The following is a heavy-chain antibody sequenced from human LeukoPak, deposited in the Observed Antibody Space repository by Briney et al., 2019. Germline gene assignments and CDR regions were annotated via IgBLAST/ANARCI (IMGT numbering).Heavy chain of an antibody. J-gene: IGHJ4*02. V-gene: IGHV4-30-2*01. CDR3: ASGLWFGRIDY. Sequence: SQTLSLTCTVSGGSISSGGYYWSWIRQPPGKGLEWIGYIYHSGSTYYNPSLKSRVTISVDRSKNQFSLKLSSVTAADTAVYYCASGLWFGRIDYWGQGTLVTVSS. CDR1: GGSISSGGYY. CDR2: IYHSGST. D-gene: IGHD3-10*01.